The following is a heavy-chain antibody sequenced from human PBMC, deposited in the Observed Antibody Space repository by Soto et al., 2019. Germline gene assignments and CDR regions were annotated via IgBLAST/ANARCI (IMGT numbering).Heavy chain of an antibody. Sequence: GGSLRLSCAASGFTFSNAWMNWVRQAPGKGLEWVGRIKSKTDGGTTDYAAPVKGRFTISRDDSKNTLYLQMNSLRAEDTAVYYCARDNPPPLNDYSKSLGESDIWGQGTMVTVSS. V-gene: IGHV3-15*07. CDR1: GFTFSNAW. CDR2: IKSKTDGGTT. J-gene: IGHJ3*02. CDR3: ARDNPPPLNDYSKSLGESDI. D-gene: IGHD4-4*01.